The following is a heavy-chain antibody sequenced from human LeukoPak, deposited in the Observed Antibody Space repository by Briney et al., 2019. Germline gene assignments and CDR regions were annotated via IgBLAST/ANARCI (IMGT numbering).Heavy chain of an antibody. Sequence: ASVKVSCKASGYIFTDYYMHWVRQAPGQELGWMGRINPSSGGTNYAQKFQGRVTMTRDTSISTAYMELSRLRSDDTAVYYCARGRYDSSGYLVYWGQGTLVTVSS. CDR2: INPSSGGT. CDR3: ARGRYDSSGYLVY. V-gene: IGHV1-2*06. D-gene: IGHD3-22*01. CDR1: GYIFTDYY. J-gene: IGHJ4*02.